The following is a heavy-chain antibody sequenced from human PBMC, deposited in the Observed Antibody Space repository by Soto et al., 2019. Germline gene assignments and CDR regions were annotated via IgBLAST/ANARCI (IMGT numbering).Heavy chain of an antibody. J-gene: IGHJ4*02. CDR1: GGTFSSYA. V-gene: IGHV1-69*13. Sequence: SVKVSCKASGGTFSSYAISWVRQAPGQGLEWMGGIIPIFGTANYAQKFQGRVTITADESTSTAYMELSSLRSEDTAVYYCARHAGIQLWSPFDYWGEGTLVTVSS. CDR3: ARHAGIQLWSPFDY. CDR2: IIPIFGTA. D-gene: IGHD5-18*01.